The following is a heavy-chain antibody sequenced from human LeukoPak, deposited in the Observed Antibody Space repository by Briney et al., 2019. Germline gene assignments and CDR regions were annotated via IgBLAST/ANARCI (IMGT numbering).Heavy chain of an antibody. CDR1: GYTFTSYY. CDR2: ISPSGAST. D-gene: IGHD3-10*01. Sequence: ASVKVSCKASGYTFTSYYMHGVRQAPGQGLEWMGIISPSGASTTCAQNFQGRVTITRNTSISTAYMELSSLRSEDTAVYYCARAPYGSGTGSYYYYMDVWGKGTTVTVSS. CDR3: ARAPYGSGTGSYYYYMDV. V-gene: IGHV1-46*01. J-gene: IGHJ6*03.